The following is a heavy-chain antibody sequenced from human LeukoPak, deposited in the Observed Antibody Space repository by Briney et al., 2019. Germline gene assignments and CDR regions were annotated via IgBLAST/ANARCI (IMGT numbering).Heavy chain of an antibody. V-gene: IGHV1-2*02. CDR2: INSNSGGT. CDR1: GYTFTGYY. J-gene: IGHJ6*02. D-gene: IGHD5-24*01. CDR3: ARGPGLQGRDGYNPYYYGLDV. Sequence: ASVKVSCKASGYTFTGYYMHWVRQAPGQGLEWMGWINSNSGGTNYAQKFQGRVTMTRDTSISTAYMELSSLRSDDTAVYYCARGPGLQGRDGYNPYYYGLDVWGQGTKVTVSS.